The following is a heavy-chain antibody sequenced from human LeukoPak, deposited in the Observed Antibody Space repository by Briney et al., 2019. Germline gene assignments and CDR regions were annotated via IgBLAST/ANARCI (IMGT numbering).Heavy chain of an antibody. CDR2: IYYSGST. CDR1: GGSISSGGYY. CDR3: ARDMDLWVRYDFWSGHYGMDV. V-gene: IGHV4-31*03. Sequence: SETLSLTCTVSGGSISSGGYYWSWIRQHPGKGLEWIGYIYYSGSTYYNPSLKSRVTISVGTSKNQFSLKLSSVTAADTAVYYCARDMDLWVRYDFWSGHYGMDVWGQGTTVTVSS. D-gene: IGHD3-3*01. J-gene: IGHJ6*02.